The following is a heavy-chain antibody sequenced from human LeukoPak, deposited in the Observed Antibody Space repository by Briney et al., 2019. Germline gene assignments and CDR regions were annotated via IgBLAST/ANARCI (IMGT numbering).Heavy chain of an antibody. D-gene: IGHD3-10*01. Sequence: GGSLRLSCTVSGFTVSSNSMSWVRQAPGKGLEWVSFIYSDNTHYSDSVKGRFTIPRDDPHNTLYLQMNSLRAEDTAVYFCARGGVDYYGSGTYYLMYYFDYWGQGALVTVSS. CDR3: ARGGVDYYGSGTYYLMYYFDY. CDR1: GFTVSSNS. CDR2: IYSDNT. V-gene: IGHV3-53*01. J-gene: IGHJ4*02.